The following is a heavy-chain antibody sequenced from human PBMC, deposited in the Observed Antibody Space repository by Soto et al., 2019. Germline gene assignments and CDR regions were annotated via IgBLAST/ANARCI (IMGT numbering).Heavy chain of an antibody. CDR1: GGSISSSSYY. J-gene: IGHJ4*02. Sequence: QLQLQESGPGLVKPSETLSLTCTVSGGSISSSSYYWGWIRQPPGKGLEWIGSIYYSGSTYYNPSLKSRVTLSVDTSKNQFSLNLSSVTAADTAVYYCARDYDFWSGYTGFDYWGQGTLVTVSS. CDR2: IYYSGST. V-gene: IGHV4-39*01. D-gene: IGHD3-3*01. CDR3: ARDYDFWSGYTGFDY.